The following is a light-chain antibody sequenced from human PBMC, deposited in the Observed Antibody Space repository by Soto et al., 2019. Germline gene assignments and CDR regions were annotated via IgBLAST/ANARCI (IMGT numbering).Light chain of an antibody. Sequence: EIVLTQSPDTLSLSPGERATFSCRATQSITNKYVAWYQQKAGQAPRLLIYGASTMATGIPDRFRGSGSGTDFTLSITRLEPEDFAVYYCHQYLDSPNTFGQGTNLEIK. J-gene: IGKJ2*01. V-gene: IGKV3-20*01. CDR3: HQYLDSPNT. CDR1: QSITNKY. CDR2: GAS.